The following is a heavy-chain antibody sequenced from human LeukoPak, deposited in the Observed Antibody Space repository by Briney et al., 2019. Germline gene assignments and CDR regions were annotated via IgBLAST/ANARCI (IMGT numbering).Heavy chain of an antibody. CDR2: IYDSGST. Sequence: SETLSLTCTVSGGSINTYYWSWIRQPPGKGLEWIGYIYDSGSTNYNPSLKSRVTISVDTSKNQFSLKLSSVTAADTAVYYCARSFGYSSSRNWFDPWGQGTLVTVSS. D-gene: IGHD6-13*01. J-gene: IGHJ5*02. CDR3: ARSFGYSSSRNWFDP. CDR1: GGSINTYY. V-gene: IGHV4-59*01.